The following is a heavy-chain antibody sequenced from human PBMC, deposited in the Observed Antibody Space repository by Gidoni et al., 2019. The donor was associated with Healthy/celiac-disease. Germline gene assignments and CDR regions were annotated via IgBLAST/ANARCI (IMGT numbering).Heavy chain of an antibody. D-gene: IGHD3-22*01. J-gene: IGHJ5*02. Sequence: ISWVRQAPGQGLEWMGGIIPIFGTANYAQKFQGRVTITADESTSTAYMELSSLRSEDTAVYYSAREYYYDSSGLPPFGFDPWGQGTLVTVSS. V-gene: IGHV1-69*01. CDR2: IIPIFGTA. CDR3: AREYYYDSSGLPPFGFDP.